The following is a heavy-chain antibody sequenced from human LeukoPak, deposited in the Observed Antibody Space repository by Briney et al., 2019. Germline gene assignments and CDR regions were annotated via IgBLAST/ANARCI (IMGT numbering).Heavy chain of an antibody. CDR1: GFTFSSYA. J-gene: IGHJ6*02. V-gene: IGHV3-30-3*01. D-gene: IGHD5-18*01. Sequence: PGGSLRLSCAASGFTFSSYAMHWVRQAPGKGLEWVAVISYDGSNKYYADSVKGRFTISRDNSKNTLYLQMNSLRAEDTAVYYCARDRRGGYSYGYYYYGMDVWGQGTTVTVSS. CDR3: ARDRRGGYSYGYYYYGMDV. CDR2: ISYDGSNK.